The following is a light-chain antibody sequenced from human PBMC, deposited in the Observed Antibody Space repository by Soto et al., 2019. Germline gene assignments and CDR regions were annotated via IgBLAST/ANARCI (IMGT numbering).Light chain of an antibody. Sequence: IQMTQSPSTLAASIEDRVSITCRASQSISSWLAWYQQKPGKAPKLLIYDASSLESGVPSRFSGSGSGTEFTLTISSLQTDDFATYYCQQHNSYWTFGQGTKVDNK. J-gene: IGKJ1*01. CDR3: QQHNSYWT. V-gene: IGKV1-5*01. CDR1: QSISSW. CDR2: DAS.